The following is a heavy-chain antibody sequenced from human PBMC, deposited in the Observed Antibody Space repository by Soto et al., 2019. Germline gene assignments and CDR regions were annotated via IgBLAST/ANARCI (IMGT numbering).Heavy chain of an antibody. D-gene: IGHD3-16*01. CDR2: IYHGGNI. CDR3: ARRIYGDWYFDL. V-gene: IGHV4-4*02. CDR1: GGSTSTSNW. J-gene: IGHJ2*01. Sequence: QVQLQESGPGLVKPSETLSLTCAVSGGSTSTSNWWSWVRQPSGKGLEWIGEIYHGGNINYNPSLKSRVTISVDKSRNQFSLKVSSVTAADTAVYYCARRIYGDWYFDLWGRGTLVTVSS.